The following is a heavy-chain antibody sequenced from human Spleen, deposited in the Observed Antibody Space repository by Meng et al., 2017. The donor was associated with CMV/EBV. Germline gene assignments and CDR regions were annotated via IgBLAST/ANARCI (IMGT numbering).Heavy chain of an antibody. CDR1: GYTFTGYY. D-gene: IGHD3-3*01. CDR3: ARVKYQSGFPDYYFDGMDV. CDR2: ISPYSDYT. Sequence: ASVKVSCKASGYTFTGYYMYWVRQAPGQGFEWMGWISPYSDYTKYAQKLQGRVTMTTDTSTNTAYMELRSLRSDDTAVYYCARVKYQSGFPDYYFDGMDVWGQGTTVTVSS. J-gene: IGHJ6*02. V-gene: IGHV1-18*04.